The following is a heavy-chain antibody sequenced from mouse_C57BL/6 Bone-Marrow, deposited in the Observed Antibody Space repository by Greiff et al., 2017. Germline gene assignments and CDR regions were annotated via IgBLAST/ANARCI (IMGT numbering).Heavy chain of an antibody. CDR2: FDPSDSYT. D-gene: IGHD1-1*01. CDR3: ASPYYGSSYY. Sequence: QVQLKQPGAELVRPGTSVKLSCKASGYTFTSYWMHWVKQRPGQGLEWIGVFDPSDSYTNYNQKVKGKATLTVDTPSSTAYMQLSSLTPEDSAVYYCASPYYGSSYYWGQGTTLTVSS. CDR1: GYTFTSYW. J-gene: IGHJ2*01. V-gene: IGHV1-59*01.